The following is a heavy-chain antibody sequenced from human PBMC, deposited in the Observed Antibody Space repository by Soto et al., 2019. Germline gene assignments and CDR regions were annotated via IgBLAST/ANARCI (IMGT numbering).Heavy chain of an antibody. CDR3: ARATSPPLWFGDPYEVFDY. D-gene: IGHD3-10*01. V-gene: IGHV4-31*03. Sequence: PSETLSLTCTVSGGSISSGGYYWSWIRQHPGKGLEWIGYIYYSGSTYYNPSLKSRVTISVDTSKNQFSLKLSSVTAADTAVYYCARATSPPLWFGDPYEVFDYWGQGTLVTVSS. CDR2: IYYSGST. CDR1: GGSISSGGYY. J-gene: IGHJ4*02.